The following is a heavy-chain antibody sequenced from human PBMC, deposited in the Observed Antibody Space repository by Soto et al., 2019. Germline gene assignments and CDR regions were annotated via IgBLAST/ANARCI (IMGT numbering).Heavy chain of an antibody. V-gene: IGHV4-59*01. J-gene: IGHJ2*01. CDR1: GGPMSSFY. D-gene: IGHD3-22*01. Sequence: QVQLQESGPGLVKPSETLSLTCTVSGGPMSSFYWSWIRQPPGKGLEWIGYIYYRGSTNYNPSLKSRVTISVDTSNNQFSLTLSSLAAADTAVYYCASITYYYDSSGVTTGGIFEVWGLGTLITVHS. CDR2: IYYRGST. CDR3: ASITYYYDSSGVTTGGIFEV.